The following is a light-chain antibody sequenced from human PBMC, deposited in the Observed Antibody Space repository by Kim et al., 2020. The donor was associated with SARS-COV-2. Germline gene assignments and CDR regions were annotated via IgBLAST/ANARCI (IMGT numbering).Light chain of an antibody. CDR2: GKN. CDR1: SLRSYY. Sequence: SSELTQDPAVSVALGQTVRITCQGDSLRSYYASWYQQKPGQAPVLVIYGKNNRPPGIPDRFSGSSSGNTASLTITGAQAEDEADYYCNSRDSMGVEFGGG. V-gene: IGLV3-19*01. J-gene: IGLJ2*01. CDR3: NSRDSMGVE.